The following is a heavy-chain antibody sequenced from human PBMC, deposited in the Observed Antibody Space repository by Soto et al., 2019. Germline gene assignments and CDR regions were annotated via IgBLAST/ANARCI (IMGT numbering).Heavy chain of an antibody. CDR1: GGSFSGYY. J-gene: IGHJ4*02. V-gene: IGHV4-34*01. D-gene: IGHD6-19*01. CDR3: ARGPPSRIRGWHHYFDY. CDR2: INHSGSI. Sequence: QVQLQQWGAGLLKPSETLSLTCAVYGGSFSGYYWSWIRQPPGKGLEWIGEINHSGSINYNPSLKSRVTISVDTSKNQFSLKLSSVTAADTAVYYCARGPPSRIRGWHHYFDYWGQGTLVTVSS.